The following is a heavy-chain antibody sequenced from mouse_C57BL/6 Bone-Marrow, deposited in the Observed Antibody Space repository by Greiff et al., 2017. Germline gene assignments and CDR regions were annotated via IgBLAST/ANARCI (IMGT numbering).Heavy chain of an antibody. V-gene: IGHV8-12*01. CDR3: ARSEVEYSMDD. CDR1: GFSLSTSGMG. Sequence: QVTLKESGPGILQPSQTLSLTCSFSGFSLSTSGMGVSWIRQPSGKGLEWLAHICWDDDKRYNPSLKSRLTISKDTSRNQVFLKITSVDTADTATCYSARSEVEYSMDDWGQGTSVTVSS. CDR2: ICWDDDK. J-gene: IGHJ4*01. D-gene: IGHD5-2*01.